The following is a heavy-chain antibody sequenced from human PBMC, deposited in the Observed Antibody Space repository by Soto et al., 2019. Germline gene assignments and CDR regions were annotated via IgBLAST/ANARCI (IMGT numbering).Heavy chain of an antibody. Sequence: QLQLQESDSGLVKPSQTLSLTCGVSGGSISSGGYSWSWIRQPPGKGLEWIGYIYQSGSTFYNPSLKSRVTISLDKSKNQFSLNLNSVTAADTAVYYCARGGLLGYCGGATCHNSFDYWGQGALVTVSS. J-gene: IGHJ4*02. V-gene: IGHV4-30-2*01. CDR1: GGSISSGGYS. CDR3: ARGGLLGYCGGATCHNSFDY. CDR2: IYQSGST. D-gene: IGHD2-15*01.